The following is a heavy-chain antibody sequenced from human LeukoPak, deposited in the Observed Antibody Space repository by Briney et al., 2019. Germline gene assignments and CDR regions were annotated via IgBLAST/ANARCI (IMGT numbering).Heavy chain of an antibody. J-gene: IGHJ4*02. CDR2: ISYDGSNK. CDR3: ARDFDY. Sequence: GALRLSCSASGFNLSSHCMHWVRQAPGKGLEWVAVISYDGSNKYYADSVKGRFTISRDNSKNTLYLQMNSLRAEDTAVYYCARDFDYWGQGTLVTVSS. V-gene: IGHV3-30-3*01. CDR1: GFNLSSHC.